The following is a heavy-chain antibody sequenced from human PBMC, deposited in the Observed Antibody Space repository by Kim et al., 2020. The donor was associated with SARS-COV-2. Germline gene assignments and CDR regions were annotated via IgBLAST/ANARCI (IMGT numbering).Heavy chain of an antibody. CDR3: ARSPSYYYGPFDI. Sequence: GGSLRLSCAASGFTFDDYGMSWVRQAPGKGLEWVSGINWNGGSTGYADSVNGRFTISRDNAKNSLYLQMNSLRAEDTALYHCARSPSYYYGPFDIWGQGTMVTVSS. J-gene: IGHJ3*02. CDR1: GFTFDDYG. CDR2: INWNGGST. V-gene: IGHV3-20*01. D-gene: IGHD3-10*01.